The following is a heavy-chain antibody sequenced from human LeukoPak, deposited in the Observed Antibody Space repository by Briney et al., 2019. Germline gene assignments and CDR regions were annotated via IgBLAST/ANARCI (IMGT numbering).Heavy chain of an antibody. Sequence: GGSLRLSCAASGFTFSSYAMSWVRQAPGKGLEWVSAISGSGGSTYYADSVKGRFTISRDNSKNTLYLQMNSLRAEDTAVYYCVYDSSGYPTPAFVYWGQGTLVTVSS. CDR2: ISGSGGST. CDR3: VYDSSGYPTPAFVY. V-gene: IGHV3-23*01. CDR1: GFTFSSYA. J-gene: IGHJ4*02. D-gene: IGHD3-22*01.